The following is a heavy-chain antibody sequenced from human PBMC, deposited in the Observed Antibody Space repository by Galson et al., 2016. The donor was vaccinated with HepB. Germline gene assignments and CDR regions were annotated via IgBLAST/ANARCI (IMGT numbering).Heavy chain of an antibody. V-gene: IGHV3-30*18. CDR1: GFTFSGYG. CDR2: ISFDGSKK. D-gene: IGHD6-19*01. CDR3: AKDPIGGGWYLGGLDV. Sequence: LRLSCAASGFTFSGYGLHWVRQAPGKGLEWVALISFDGSKKYYADSVKGRFTISRDNSKNTLYLQMNSLRAEDTAVYYCAKDPIGGGWYLGGLDVWGQGTTVTVSS. J-gene: IGHJ6*02.